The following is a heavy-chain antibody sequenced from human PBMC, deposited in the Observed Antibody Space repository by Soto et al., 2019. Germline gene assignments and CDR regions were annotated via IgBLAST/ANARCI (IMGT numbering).Heavy chain of an antibody. D-gene: IGHD3-10*01. J-gene: IGHJ6*03. CDR2: ISYDGSNK. CDR1: GFTFSSYG. V-gene: IGHV3-30*18. Sequence: QVKLVESGGGVVQPGRSLRLSCAASGFTFSSYGMHWVRQAPGKGLEWVAVISYDGSNKYYADSVKGRFTISRDNSKNTLYLQINSLRAEDTAVYYCAKAYGSGSYYIYYYYYMDVWGKGTTVTVSS. CDR3: AKAYGSGSYYIYYYYYMDV.